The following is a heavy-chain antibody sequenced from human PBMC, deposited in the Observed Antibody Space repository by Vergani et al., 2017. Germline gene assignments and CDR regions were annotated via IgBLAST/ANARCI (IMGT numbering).Heavy chain of an antibody. CDR3: ATEXLNGSGSCYSSLDY. D-gene: IGHD3-10*01. V-gene: IGHV1-24*01. CDR1: GYTPTELF. J-gene: IGHJ4*02. Sequence: QVQLVQSGAEVKKPGASVKVSCKVSGYTPTELFMHWVRQAPGKGLEWMGGFDPEDVETIYAKKFQGRVTMTEDTSTNTAYMELSSLRSEDTAVYYCATEXLNGSGSCYSSLDYWGQGTLVTVSS. CDR2: FDPEDVET.